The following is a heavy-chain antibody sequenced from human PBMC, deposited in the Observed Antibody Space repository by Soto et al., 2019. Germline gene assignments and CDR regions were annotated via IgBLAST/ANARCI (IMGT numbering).Heavy chain of an antibody. CDR1: GGSFSGYY. V-gene: IGHV4-34*01. D-gene: IGHD3-3*01. CDR3: ARVDYDFWSGHCHFDY. J-gene: IGHJ4*02. Sequence: SESLSLTCVADGGSFSGYYWSWVRQRPGKGRGWIGEINHSGSTKYNPSLKRRVNISVDTSKNQFSLKLSSVTAADAAVYYCARVDYDFWSGHCHFDYWGQGTLVTVSS. CDR2: INHSGST.